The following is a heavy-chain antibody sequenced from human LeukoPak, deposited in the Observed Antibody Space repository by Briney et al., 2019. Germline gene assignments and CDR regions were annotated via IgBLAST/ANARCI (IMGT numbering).Heavy chain of an antibody. CDR3: ASPYPDWDIVVVPAYY. Sequence: SETLSLTCTVSGGSISSYYWSWIRQPAGKGLEWIGRIYTSGSTNYNPSLKSRVTMSVDTSKNQFSLKLSSVTAADTAVYYCASPYPDWDIVVVPAYYWGQGTLVTVSS. J-gene: IGHJ4*02. V-gene: IGHV4-4*07. D-gene: IGHD2-2*01. CDR2: IYTSGST. CDR1: GGSISSYY.